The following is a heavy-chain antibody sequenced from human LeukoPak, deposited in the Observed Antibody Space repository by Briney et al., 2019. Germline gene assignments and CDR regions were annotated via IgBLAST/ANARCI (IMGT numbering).Heavy chain of an antibody. D-gene: IGHD4-11*01. CDR2: IDKTGST. CDR3: PRHQTNNYGPGTPFDS. V-gene: IGHV4-39*01. CDR1: GGSISSTTYY. J-gene: IGHJ4*02. Sequence: PSETLSLTCTFAGGSISSTTYYWAWVRQPPGKGLEWIGSIDKTGSTNYSASRRIRVFISVDTSNHHLSLNLNAVTAADRSVYFSPRHQTNNYGPGTPFDSWGQGTLVSVSS.